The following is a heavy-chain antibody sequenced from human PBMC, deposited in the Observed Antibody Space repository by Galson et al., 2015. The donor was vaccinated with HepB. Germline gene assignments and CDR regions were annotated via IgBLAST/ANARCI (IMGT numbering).Heavy chain of an antibody. V-gene: IGHV4-61*02. CDR1: GGSISSGSYY. CDR2: IYTSGST. J-gene: IGHJ4*02. Sequence: TLSLTCTVSGGSISSGSYYWSWIRQPAGKGLEWIGRIYTSGSTNYNPSLKSRVTMSVDTSKNQFSLKLSSVTAADTAVYYCARDLGNYYFDYWGQGTLVTVSS. CDR3: ARDLGNYYFDY. D-gene: IGHD7-27*01.